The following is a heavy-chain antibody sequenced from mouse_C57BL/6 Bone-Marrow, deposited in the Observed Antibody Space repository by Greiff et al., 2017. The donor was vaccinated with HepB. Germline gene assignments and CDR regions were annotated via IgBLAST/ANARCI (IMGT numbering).Heavy chain of an antibody. J-gene: IGHJ1*03. D-gene: IGHD4-1*01. Sequence: VQLQQPGAELVLPGASVKLSCKASGYTFTSYWMHWVKQRPGQGLEWIGVIDPSGSYNNYNEKFKCKSTLTVNKSSSTAYMQVSSLTSEDSAAYYCASDAGTWDFDVGGRGTAVTVTA. CDR1: GYTFTSYW. V-gene: IGHV1-69*01. CDR2: IDPSGSYN. CDR3: ASDAGTWDFDV.